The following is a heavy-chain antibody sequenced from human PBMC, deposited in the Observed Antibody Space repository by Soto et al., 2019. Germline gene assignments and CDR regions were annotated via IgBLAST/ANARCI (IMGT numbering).Heavy chain of an antibody. V-gene: IGHV1-2*02. D-gene: IGHD6-13*01. J-gene: IGHJ5*02. Sequence: ASVKVSCKDSGYTFTGYYMHWVRQAPGQGLEWMGWINPNSGGTNYAQKFQGRVTMTRDTSISTAYMELSRLRSDDTAVYYCARRPGLAAAGTWFDPWGQGTLVTVSS. CDR2: INPNSGGT. CDR1: GYTFTGYY. CDR3: ARRPGLAAAGTWFDP.